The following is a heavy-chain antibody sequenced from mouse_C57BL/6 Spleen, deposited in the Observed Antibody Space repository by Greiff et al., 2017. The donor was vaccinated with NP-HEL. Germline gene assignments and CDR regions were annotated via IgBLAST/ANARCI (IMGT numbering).Heavy chain of an antibody. CDR2: IYPGDGDT. D-gene: IGHD1-1*01. CDR1: GYAFSSYW. Sequence: QVQLQQSGAELVKPGASVKISCKASGYAFSSYWMNWVKQRPGKGLEWIGQIYPGDGDTNYNGKFKGKATLTADKSSSTAYMQLSSLTSEDSAVYFCARYGYGSSYGDWFAYWGQGTLVTVSA. V-gene: IGHV1-80*01. CDR3: ARYGYGSSYGDWFAY. J-gene: IGHJ3*01.